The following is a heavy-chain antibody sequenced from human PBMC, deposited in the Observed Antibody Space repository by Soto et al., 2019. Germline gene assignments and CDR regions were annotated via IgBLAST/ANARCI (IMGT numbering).Heavy chain of an antibody. CDR1: GYTFTSYA. CDR3: ARDRVEYSSSEVYYYYYMDV. D-gene: IGHD6-6*01. V-gene: IGHV1-3*01. J-gene: IGHJ6*03. CDR2: INAGNGNT. Sequence: ASVKVSCKASGYTFTSYAMHWVRQAPGQRLEWMGWINAGNGNTKYSQKFQGRVTITRDTSASTAYMELSSLRSEDTAVYYCARDRVEYSSSEVYYYYYMDVWGKGTTVTVSS.